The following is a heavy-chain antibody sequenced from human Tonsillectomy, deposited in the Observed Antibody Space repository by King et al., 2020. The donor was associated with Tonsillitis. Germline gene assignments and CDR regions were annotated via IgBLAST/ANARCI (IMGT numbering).Heavy chain of an antibody. V-gene: IGHV1-18*04. J-gene: IGHJ6*02. CDR2: ISAYNGNT. CDR1: GYTFISYG. D-gene: IGHD4-11*01. Sequence: QLVQSGAEVKKPGASVKVSCKASGYTFISYGINWVRQAPGQGLEWMGWISAYNGNTNYAQKLQGRVTMTTDPSTSTAYMELRSLRSDDTAVFYCARNHYSNYESQYYYGLDVWGQGTTVTVSS. CDR3: ARNHYSNYESQYYYGLDV.